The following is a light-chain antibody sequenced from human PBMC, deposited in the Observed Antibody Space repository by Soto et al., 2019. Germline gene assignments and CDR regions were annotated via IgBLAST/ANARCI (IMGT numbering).Light chain of an antibody. CDR1: QSVSSSY. CDR3: QQYGSSPWT. V-gene: IGKV3-20*01. J-gene: IGKJ1*01. Sequence: EIVLRQSPGTLSLSPGERATLSCRASQSVSSSYLAWYQQKPGQAPRPLIYGASSRAIGIPDRFSGSGSGTDFTLTISRPEPEDFAVYYCQQYGSSPWTFGQGTKLDIK. CDR2: GAS.